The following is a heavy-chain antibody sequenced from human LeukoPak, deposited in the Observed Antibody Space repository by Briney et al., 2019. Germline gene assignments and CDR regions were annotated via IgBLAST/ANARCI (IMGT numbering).Heavy chain of an antibody. V-gene: IGHV3-30*18. CDR1: GYTFSSYG. D-gene: IGHD3-22*01. CDR2: ISYDGSNK. Sequence: SCKASGYTFSSYGMHWVRQAPGKGLEWVAVISYDGSNKYYADSVKGRFTISRDNSKNTLYLQMNSLRAEDTAVYYCAKTYYYDSSGYSEAFDIWGQGTMVTVSS. CDR3: AKTYYYDSSGYSEAFDI. J-gene: IGHJ3*02.